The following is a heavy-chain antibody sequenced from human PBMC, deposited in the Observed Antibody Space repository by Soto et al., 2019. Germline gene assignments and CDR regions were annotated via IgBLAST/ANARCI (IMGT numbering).Heavy chain of an antibody. CDR1: GMTFADYN. CDR3: VRDISGPAERNWFDP. V-gene: IGHV3-21*01. Sequence: PGGSLRLSCVTSGMTFADYNMNWVRQAPGKGLEWVSTISRSNTYFYYADSVKGRFTVSRDDAKNSLFLHMGGLTTDDTGVYFCVRDISGPAERNWFDPWGQGTLVTVSS. D-gene: IGHD6-19*01. J-gene: IGHJ5*02. CDR2: ISRSNTYF.